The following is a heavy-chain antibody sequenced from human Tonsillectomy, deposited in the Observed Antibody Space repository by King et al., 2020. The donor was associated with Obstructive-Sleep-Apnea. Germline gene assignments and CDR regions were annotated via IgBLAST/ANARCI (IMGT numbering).Heavy chain of an antibody. Sequence: QLVQSGGGVVQPGRSLRLSCAASGFTFSSFAMHWVRQAPGKGPEWVGIISYGGNNKFNADSVKGRFSIFRDNSRNTLHLQMNSLRPEDTAVYYCAREVHGGFDYWGQGTLVTVSS. D-gene: IGHD3-10*01. J-gene: IGHJ4*02. V-gene: IGHV3-30-3*01. CDR3: AREVHGGFDY. CDR2: ISYGGNNK. CDR1: GFTFSSFA.